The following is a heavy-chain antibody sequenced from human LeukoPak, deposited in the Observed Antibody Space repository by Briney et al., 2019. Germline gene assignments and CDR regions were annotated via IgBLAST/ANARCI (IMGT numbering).Heavy chain of an antibody. CDR1: GFTVSSNY. CDR3: AKEFVSRSSLTFDY. J-gene: IGHJ4*02. V-gene: IGHV3-53*01. Sequence: GGSLRLSCAASGFTVSSNYMSWVRQAPGKGLEWVSVICSGGSTYYADSVRGRFSFSRDNSKNTLYLQMISLRAEDTAIYYCAKEFVSRSSLTFDYWGQGTLVTVSS. D-gene: IGHD2-2*01. CDR2: ICSGGST.